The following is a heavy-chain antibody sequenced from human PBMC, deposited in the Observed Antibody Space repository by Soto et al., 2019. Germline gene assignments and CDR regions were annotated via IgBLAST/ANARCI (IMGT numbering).Heavy chain of an antibody. Sequence: GAALTVSCVASGYNFIRYWIAWVRQIPGKGLGWMGLIYPGDSDATHSPSFQGQVTMSVDRSASTAYLQWSSLKASDTAIYYCARQAYYGSGNYSYEYWGKGTMVTVSS. V-gene: IGHV5-51*01. CDR3: ARQAYYGSGNYSYEY. CDR2: IYPGDSDA. CDR1: GYNFIRYW. J-gene: IGHJ4*02. D-gene: IGHD3-10*01.